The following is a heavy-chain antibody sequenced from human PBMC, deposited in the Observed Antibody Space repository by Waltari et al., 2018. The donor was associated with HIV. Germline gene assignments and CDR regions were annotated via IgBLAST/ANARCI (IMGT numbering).Heavy chain of an antibody. CDR3: AKDLLGGGGGDY. J-gene: IGHJ4*02. V-gene: IGHV3-23*01. Sequence: EVQLLESGGGLVQPGGSLRLSCAASGFTFTNYPMNWVRQAPGKGLEWVSAISDRGVSTYYADSVKGRFTISRENSKDTLYLKMNSLRAEDTAVYYCAKDLLGGGGGDYWGQGTLVTVSS. CDR2: ISDRGVST. D-gene: IGHD2-15*01. CDR1: GFTFTNYP.